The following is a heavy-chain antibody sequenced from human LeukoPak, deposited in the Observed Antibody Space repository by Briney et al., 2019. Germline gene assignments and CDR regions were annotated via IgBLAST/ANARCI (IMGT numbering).Heavy chain of an antibody. CDR2: INHSGST. CDR1: GGSFSGYY. CDR3: ARGRGYCSGGSCYTGDN. D-gene: IGHD2-15*01. V-gene: IGHV4-34*01. Sequence: SETLSLTCAFYGGSFSGYYWSWIRQPPAKGLEWIGEINHSGSTNYNPSLKSRVTISVDTSKNQFSLKLSSVTAADTAVYYCARGRGYCSGGSCYTGDNWGQGTLVTVSS. J-gene: IGHJ4*02.